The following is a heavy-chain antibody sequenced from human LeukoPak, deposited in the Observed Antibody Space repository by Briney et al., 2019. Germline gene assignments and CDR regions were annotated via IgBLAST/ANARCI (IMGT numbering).Heavy chain of an antibody. V-gene: IGHV1-18*01. J-gene: IGHJ4*02. CDR2: ISAYNGNT. CDR1: GYTFTSYG. CDR3: ASPPYSSSWALDY. D-gene: IGHD6-13*01. Sequence: GASVKVSCKASGYTFTSYGISWVRQAPGQGLEWMGWISAYNGNTNYAQKLQGRVTMTTDTSISTAYMELSRLRSDDTAVYYCASPPYSSSWALDYWGQGTLVTVSS.